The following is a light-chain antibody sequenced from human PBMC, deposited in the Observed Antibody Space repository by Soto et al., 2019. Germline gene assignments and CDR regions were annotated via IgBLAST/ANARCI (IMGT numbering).Light chain of an antibody. CDR1: SSDVGDYNY. V-gene: IGLV2-14*01. CDR3: SSYSSSGTLYV. Sequence: ALTQPASVSGSPGQSITISCTGSSSDVGDYNYVAWYQQHPDKAPKLMIFDVSSRPSGVSNRFSGSKSGNTASLTISGLQAEDEADYFCSSYSSSGTLYVFGTGTKLTVL. J-gene: IGLJ1*01. CDR2: DVS.